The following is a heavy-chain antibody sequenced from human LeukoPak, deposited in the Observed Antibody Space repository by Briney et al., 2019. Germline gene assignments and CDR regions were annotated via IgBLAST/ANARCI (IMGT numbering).Heavy chain of an antibody. CDR3: AKVRSVHYYMDV. D-gene: IGHD3-10*01. V-gene: IGHV3-30*02. CDR2: IRYDGSNK. Sequence: PGGSLRLSCAASGFTFSSYGMHWVRQAPGKGLEWVAFIRYDGSNKYYADSVKGRFTISRDNSKNTLYLQMNSLRAEDTAVYYCAKVRSVHYYMDVWGKGTTVTVSS. J-gene: IGHJ6*03. CDR1: GFTFSSYG.